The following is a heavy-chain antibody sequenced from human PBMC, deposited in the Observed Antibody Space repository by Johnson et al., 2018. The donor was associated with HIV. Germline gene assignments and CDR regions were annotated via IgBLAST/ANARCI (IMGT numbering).Heavy chain of an antibody. J-gene: IGHJ3*01. CDR1: GFTVSSNY. Sequence: VQLVESGGGLEQPGGSLRLSCAASGFTVSSNYMSWVRQAPGKGLEWVSVIYSGGTTYYAESVKGRFTISRDNSKNTLHLQMNSLKPEDTAVYYCARGIRFVEAGRENDGFDVWGQGTVVTVSS. D-gene: IGHD4-17*01. V-gene: IGHV3-66*01. CDR2: IYSGGTT. CDR3: ARGIRFVEAGRENDGFDV.